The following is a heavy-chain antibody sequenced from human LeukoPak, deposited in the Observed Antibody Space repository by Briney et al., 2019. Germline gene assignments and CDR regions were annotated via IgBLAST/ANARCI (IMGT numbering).Heavy chain of an antibody. CDR2: ISGSGGST. V-gene: IGHV3-23*01. D-gene: IGHD3-22*01. CDR1: GFTFSSYG. CDR3: AKDGAPYYYDSSGYLDP. Sequence: GGSLRLSCAASGFTFSSYGMSWVRQAPGKGLEWVSAISGSGGSTYYADSVKGRFTISRDNSKNTLYLQMNSLRAEDTAVYYCAKDGAPYYYDSSGYLDPWGQGTLVTVSS. J-gene: IGHJ5*02.